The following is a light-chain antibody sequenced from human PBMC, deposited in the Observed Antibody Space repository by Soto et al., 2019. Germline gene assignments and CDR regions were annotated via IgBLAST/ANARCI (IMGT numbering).Light chain of an antibody. Sequence: QSVLTQPASVSGSPGQSITISCTGTSSDVGSYKLVSWFQQHPGKAPKLMIYEGSKRPSGVSNRFSGSKSGNTASLTISGLQPEDEADYYCCSYTSSTAYVFGTGTKVTVL. CDR1: SSDVGSYKL. J-gene: IGLJ1*01. V-gene: IGLV2-14*02. CDR2: EGS. CDR3: CSYTSSTAYV.